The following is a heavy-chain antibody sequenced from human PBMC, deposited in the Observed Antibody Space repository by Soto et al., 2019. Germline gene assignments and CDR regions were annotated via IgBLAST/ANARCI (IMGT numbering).Heavy chain of an antibody. Sequence: SGPTLVNPTQTLTLTCTFSGFSLSTSGVGVGWIRQPPGKALEWLALIYWNDDKRYSPSLKSRLTITKDTSKNQVVLTMTNMDPVDTATYYCAHSSLYWQQLVHPVLDYWGQGTLVTVSS. CDR1: GFSLSTSGVG. J-gene: IGHJ4*02. CDR2: IYWNDDK. CDR3: AHSSLYWQQLVHPVLDY. D-gene: IGHD6-13*01. V-gene: IGHV2-5*01.